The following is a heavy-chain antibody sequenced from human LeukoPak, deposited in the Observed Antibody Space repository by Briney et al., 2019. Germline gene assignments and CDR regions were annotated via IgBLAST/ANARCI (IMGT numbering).Heavy chain of an antibody. Sequence: GGCLGLSCAASVYTFCRYAICWVRHAPGKGLEWVSDIRGRWGSTYFADSVKGRFTYSGDIPKNTLYLQINSLRDEDTGVYYCAKDSPGYSSSWPRIFDYWGEGTLVTVST. CDR2: IRGRWGST. J-gene: IGHJ4*02. CDR3: AKDSPGYSSSWPRIFDY. CDR1: VYTFCRYA. V-gene: IGHV3-23*01. D-gene: IGHD6-13*01.